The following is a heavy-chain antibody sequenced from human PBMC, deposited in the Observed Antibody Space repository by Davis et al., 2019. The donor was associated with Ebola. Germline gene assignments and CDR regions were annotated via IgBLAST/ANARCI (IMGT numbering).Heavy chain of an antibody. CDR2: IIPVLGVE. D-gene: IGHD3-22*01. Sequence: SVKVSCKASGGTFSTFTFNWVRQAPGQGLEWMGRIIPVLGVENYAQKFQGRVTMTADKSTRTAFMELSSLRSEDTAVYYCARVGYFDSSGYYDDSWGQGTLVTVSS. CDR3: ARVGYFDSSGYYDDS. J-gene: IGHJ4*02. CDR1: GGTFSTFT. V-gene: IGHV1-69*02.